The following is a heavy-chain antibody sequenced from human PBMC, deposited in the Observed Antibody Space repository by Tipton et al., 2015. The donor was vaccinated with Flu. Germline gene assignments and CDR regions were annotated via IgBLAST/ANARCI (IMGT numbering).Heavy chain of an antibody. CDR1: GGSINNYY. V-gene: IGHV4-4*07. J-gene: IGHJ5*02. D-gene: IGHD2-15*01. Sequence: GLVKPSETLTLTCTISGGSINNYYWTWIRQPAGKGLEWIGRIYTDGSSNHNPSLKSRVTMSVDRSKNQFSLHLTSVIAADTAVYYCARGFWVAGNPNWFAPWGQGTLVTVSS. CDR3: ARGFWVAGNPNWFAP. CDR2: IYTDGSS.